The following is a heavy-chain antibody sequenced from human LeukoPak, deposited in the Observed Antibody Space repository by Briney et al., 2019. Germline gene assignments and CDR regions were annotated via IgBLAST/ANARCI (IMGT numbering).Heavy chain of an antibody. CDR1: GFHLKNYY. J-gene: IGHJ4*02. V-gene: IGHV3-11*01. CDR3: ARDRGYCNNAFCPLDQ. Sequence: GGSLRLSCAASGFHLKNYYMTWLRQAPGKGLEWISYISSNADKTYYADSVKGRFTIFRDTAKNSLYLQMDSRRFEDTAIYYCARDRGYCNNAFCPLDQWGQGTLVSVSS. CDR2: ISSNADKT. D-gene: IGHD2-8*01.